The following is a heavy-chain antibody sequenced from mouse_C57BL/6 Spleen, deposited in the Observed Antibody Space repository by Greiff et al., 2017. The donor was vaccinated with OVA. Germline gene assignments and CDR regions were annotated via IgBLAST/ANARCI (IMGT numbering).Heavy chain of an antibody. CDR2: IYPGDGDT. CDR1: GYAFSSSW. V-gene: IGHV1-82*01. J-gene: IGHJ4*01. D-gene: IGHD1-1*01. Sequence: VQLQQSGPELVKPGASVKISCKASGYAFSSSWMNWVKQRPGKGLEWIGRIYPGDGDTNYNGKFKGKATLTADKSSSTAYMQLSSLTSEDSAVYFCARSDYYGSSPRDYWGQGTSVTVSS. CDR3: ARSDYYGSSPRDY.